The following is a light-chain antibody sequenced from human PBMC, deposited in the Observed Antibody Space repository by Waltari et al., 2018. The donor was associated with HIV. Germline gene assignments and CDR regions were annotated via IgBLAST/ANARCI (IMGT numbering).Light chain of an antibody. CDR2: DVS. CDR3: CSYAGSYV. Sequence: QSALTQPRSVSGSPGQSFTISCTGTSSAVGGYNYVSWYQQHPGNAPKLMIYDVSKRPSGVPVRFSGSKSGNTASLTISGLQAEDEADYYCCSYAGSYVFGTGTKVTVL. CDR1: SSAVGGYNY. J-gene: IGLJ1*01. V-gene: IGLV2-11*01.